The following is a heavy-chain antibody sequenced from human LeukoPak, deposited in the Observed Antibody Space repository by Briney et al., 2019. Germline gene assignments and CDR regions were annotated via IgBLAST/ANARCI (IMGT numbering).Heavy chain of an antibody. D-gene: IGHD3-9*01. J-gene: IGHJ3*02. CDR3: ARGGILTGHAFDI. CDR1: GFTFSSYG. CDR2: ISYDGSNK. V-gene: IGHV3-30*03. Sequence: PGGSLRLSCAASGFTFSSYGMHWVRQAPGKGLEWVAVISYDGSNKYYADSVKGRFTISRDNSKNTLYLQMNSLRAGDTAVYYCARGGILTGHAFDIWGQGTMVTVSS.